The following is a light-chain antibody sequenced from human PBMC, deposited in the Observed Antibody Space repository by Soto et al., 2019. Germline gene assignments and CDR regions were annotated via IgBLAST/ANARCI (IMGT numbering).Light chain of an antibody. V-gene: IGLV7-43*01. Sequence: QAVVTQEPSLTVSPGGTVTLTCAASTGAVTSGHFPNWIQQRPGQAPRTLIYSTTNKHSRTPARFSGSPLGGNAALTLSGVQPEDDAAYYCLLYYGGAQGVVFGGGSKLTVL. CDR3: LLYYGGAQGVV. J-gene: IGLJ2*01. CDR1: TGAVTSGHF. CDR2: STT.